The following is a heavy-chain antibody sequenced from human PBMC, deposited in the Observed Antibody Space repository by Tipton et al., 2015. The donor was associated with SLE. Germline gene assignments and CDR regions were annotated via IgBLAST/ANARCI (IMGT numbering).Heavy chain of an antibody. J-gene: IGHJ4*02. CDR3: ARGPFQRWPPGAY. CDR2: LYHRGST. V-gene: IGHV4-38-2*01. Sequence: TLSLTCAVSGYSITSGDYWGWIRQPPGKGLEWVGSLYHRGSTYYNPSLKSRVTISTDTSKNEIYLKLTSVTATDTAVYYCARGPFQRWPPGAYWGQGTLVTVSS. D-gene: IGHD6-19*01. CDR1: GYSITSGDY.